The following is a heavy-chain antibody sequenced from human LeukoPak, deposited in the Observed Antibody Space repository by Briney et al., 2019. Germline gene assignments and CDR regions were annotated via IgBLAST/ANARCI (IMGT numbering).Heavy chain of an antibody. CDR3: ARAQYNWNYVFDY. D-gene: IGHD1-7*01. V-gene: IGHV4-59*12. Sequence: SETLSLTCTVSGGSISSYYWSWIRQPPGKGLEWIGYIYYSGSTNYNPSLKSRVTISVDRSKNQFSLKLSSVTAADTAVYYCARAQYNWNYVFDYWGQGTLVTVSS. CDR1: GGSISSYY. CDR2: IYYSGST. J-gene: IGHJ4*02.